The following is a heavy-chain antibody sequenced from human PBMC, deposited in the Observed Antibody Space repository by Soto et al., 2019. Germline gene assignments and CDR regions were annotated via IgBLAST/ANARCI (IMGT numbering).Heavy chain of an antibody. D-gene: IGHD3-16*01. J-gene: IGHJ5*02. Sequence: SETLSLTCAVYGGSFSGYYWSWIRQPPGKGLEWIGEINHSGSTNYNPSLKSRVTISVDTSKNQFSLKLSSVTAADTAVFYWARADYIWGSMCRLYDPWGKGTRVTVSS. CDR3: ARADYIWGSMCRLYDP. CDR2: INHSGST. CDR1: GGSFSGYY. V-gene: IGHV4-34*01.